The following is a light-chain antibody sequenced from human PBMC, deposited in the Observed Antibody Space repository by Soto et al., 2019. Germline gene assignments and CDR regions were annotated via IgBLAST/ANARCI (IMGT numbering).Light chain of an antibody. CDR2: EVS. Sequence: QSALTQPASVSESPGQSITISCTGTSSDVGGYNYVSWYQQYPGKAPKLMIYEVSNRPSGVSNRFSGSMSGNTASLTISRLQAEDEADYYCSSYTSSSTVVFGGGTKLTVL. V-gene: IGLV2-14*01. J-gene: IGLJ2*01. CDR1: SSDVGGYNY. CDR3: SSYTSSSTVV.